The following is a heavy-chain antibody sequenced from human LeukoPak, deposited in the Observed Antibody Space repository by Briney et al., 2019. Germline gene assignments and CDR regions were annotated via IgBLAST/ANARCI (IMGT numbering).Heavy chain of an antibody. CDR2: INPNSGGT. CDR3: ARVQGGYSSGFSEPFDP. Sequence: ASVKVSCKASGYTFTGYYMHWVRQAPGQGLEWMGRINPNSGGTNYAQKLQGRVTMTRDTSISTAYMELSRLRSDDTAVYYCARVQGGYSSGFSEPFDPWGQGTLVTVSS. CDR1: GYTFTGYY. J-gene: IGHJ5*02. V-gene: IGHV1-2*06. D-gene: IGHD6-25*01.